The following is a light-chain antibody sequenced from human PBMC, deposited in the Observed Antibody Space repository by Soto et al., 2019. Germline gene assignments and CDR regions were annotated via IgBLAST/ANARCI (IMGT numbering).Light chain of an antibody. J-gene: IGKJ5*01. CDR2: LGS. CDR1: QSLLHSNGYNY. Sequence: DILMTQSPLSLPVTPQEPASISCRSSQSLLHSNGYNYLDGYLQKPGQSPQLLIYLGSNRASGGADRFSGSGSGTDFTLKISRVEAEDLADYYCQLSQQRRDWPPITFGQGTRLETK. V-gene: IGKV2-28*01. CDR3: QLSQQRRDWPPIT.